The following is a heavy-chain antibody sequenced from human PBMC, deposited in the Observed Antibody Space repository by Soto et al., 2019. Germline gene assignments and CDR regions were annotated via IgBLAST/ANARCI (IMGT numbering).Heavy chain of an antibody. J-gene: IGHJ6*02. CDR1: GDSVTSNHFF. V-gene: IGHV4-39*01. CDR3: ANENSGSYYHYYGMDV. D-gene: IGHD1-26*01. CDR2: IYYSGST. Sequence: PETLSLTCTVSGDSVTSNHFFWGWIRRPPGRGLEWIASIYYSGSTYYNPSLKSRVTISVDTSKNQFSLKLSSVTAADTAVYYCANENSGSYYHYYGMDVWGQGSTVIVS.